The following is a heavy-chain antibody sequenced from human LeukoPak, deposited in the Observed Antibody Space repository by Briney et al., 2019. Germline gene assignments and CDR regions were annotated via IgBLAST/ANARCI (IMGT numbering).Heavy chain of an antibody. Sequence: GRSLRLSCAASGFTFSSYGMHWVRQAPGKGLEWVAIISYDGTIKDYADSVKGRFTISRDNSKNTLYLQMNSLRAEDTAVYYCARRDFYGGNSLDAFDIWGQGTMVTVSS. CDR1: GFTFSSYG. D-gene: IGHD4-23*01. J-gene: IGHJ3*02. CDR2: ISYDGTIK. CDR3: ARRDFYGGNSLDAFDI. V-gene: IGHV3-30*19.